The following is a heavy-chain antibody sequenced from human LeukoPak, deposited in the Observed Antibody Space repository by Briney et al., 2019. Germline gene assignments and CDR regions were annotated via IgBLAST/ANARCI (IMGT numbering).Heavy chain of an antibody. V-gene: IGHV4-59*12. J-gene: IGHJ4*02. CDR2: IYYSGST. D-gene: IGHD4-17*01. Sequence: PSETLSLTCTVSGGSISSYYWSWIRQPPGKGLEWIGYIYYSGSTNYNPSLKSRVTISVDTSKNQFSLNLTSVTAADTAVYYCAREYGDPRLRYFDYWGQGTLVTVSS. CDR1: GGSISSYY. CDR3: AREYGDPRLRYFDY.